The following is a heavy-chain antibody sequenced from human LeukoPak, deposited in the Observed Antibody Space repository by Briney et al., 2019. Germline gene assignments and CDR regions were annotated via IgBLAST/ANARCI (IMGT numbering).Heavy chain of an antibody. CDR1: RGSISSGGYS. CDR2: MYHDGDT. V-gene: IGHV4-30-2*01. D-gene: IGHD3-10*01. Sequence: SETLSLTCAASRGSISSGGYSWSWIRQLPGKGLEWIGYMYHDGDTYYNPSLKGRVTISVDRSKNQFSLKVSSVTAADTAVYYCARGGVAPSGGPFFDYWGQGTLVTVSS. J-gene: IGHJ4*02. CDR3: ARGGVAPSGGPFFDY.